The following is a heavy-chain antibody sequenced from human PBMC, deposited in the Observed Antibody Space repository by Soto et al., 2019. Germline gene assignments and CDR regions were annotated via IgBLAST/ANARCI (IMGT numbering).Heavy chain of an antibody. CDR2: IWYDGSNK. V-gene: IGHV3-33*01. Sequence: GGSLSLSCAASGFTFSTYGMHWVRQGPGKGLEWVAVIWYDGSNKYYADSVKGRFTISRDNSKNTLYLQMNSLRAEDTAVYYCARNYYDSRKLSNWFDPWGQGTLVTVSS. CDR3: ARNYYDSRKLSNWFDP. D-gene: IGHD3-22*01. CDR1: GFTFSTYG. J-gene: IGHJ5*02.